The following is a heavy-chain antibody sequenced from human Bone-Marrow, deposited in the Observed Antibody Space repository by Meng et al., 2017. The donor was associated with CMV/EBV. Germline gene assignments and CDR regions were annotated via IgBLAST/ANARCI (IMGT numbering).Heavy chain of an antibody. CDR2: INPNSGGT. D-gene: IGHD2-2*01. Sequence: ASVKVSCKASGYTFTGYYMHWVRQAPGQGLEWMGWINPNSGGTNYAQKFQGRVTMTRDTSNSTAYMELSRLRSDDTAVYYCARDIVVVPAAIQYYYYYGMDVWGQGTTVTVSS. CDR1: GYTFTGYY. CDR3: ARDIVVVPAAIQYYYYYGMDV. V-gene: IGHV1-2*02. J-gene: IGHJ6*02.